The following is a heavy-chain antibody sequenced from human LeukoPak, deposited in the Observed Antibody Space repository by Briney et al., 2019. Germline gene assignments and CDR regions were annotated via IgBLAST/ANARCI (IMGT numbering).Heavy chain of an antibody. CDR3: ARESADYLRGSCSDY. CDR2: INDNGHS. D-gene: IGHD3-16*01. V-gene: IGHV4-59*12. CDR1: GGSMKNYY. J-gene: IGHJ4*02. Sequence: ASETLSLTCTVSGGSMKNYYWSWIRQPPGKGLEWIAYINDNGHSGYNPSLESRVTISVDTSKNHFSLRLRSVTAADSAVYFCARESADYLRGSCSDYWGQGIRVLVSA.